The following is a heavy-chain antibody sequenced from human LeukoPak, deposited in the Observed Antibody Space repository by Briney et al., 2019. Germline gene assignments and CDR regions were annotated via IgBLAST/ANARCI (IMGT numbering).Heavy chain of an antibody. CDR3: AGEYQLLSPNWFDP. Sequence: GGSLRLSCAASGFTVSSNYMSWVRQAPGKGLEWVSVIYSGGSTYYADSVKGRFTISRDNAKNTLYLQMNSLRAEGTAVYYCAGEYQLLSPNWFDPWGQGTLVTVSS. CDR1: GFTVSSNY. V-gene: IGHV3-66*01. J-gene: IGHJ5*02. CDR2: IYSGGST. D-gene: IGHD2-2*01.